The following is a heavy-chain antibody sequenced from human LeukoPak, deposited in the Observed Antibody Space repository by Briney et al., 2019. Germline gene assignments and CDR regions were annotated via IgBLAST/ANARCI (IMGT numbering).Heavy chain of an antibody. CDR2: IYTSEST. J-gene: IGHJ4*02. CDR3: ARGRKTYYDSSGLNDY. Sequence: SETLSLTCTFSGGSISSVDSYCTWIRQPAGKVLEWIGLIYTSESTNYNPSLKSRVTVSLDTSKNQFSLRLSSVTAADTAVYYCARGRKTYYDSSGLNDYWGQGTLVTVSS. D-gene: IGHD3-22*01. CDR1: GGSISSVDSY. V-gene: IGHV4-61*02.